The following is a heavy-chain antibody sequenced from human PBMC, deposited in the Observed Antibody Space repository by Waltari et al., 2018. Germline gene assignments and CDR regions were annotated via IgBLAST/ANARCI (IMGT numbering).Heavy chain of an antibody. J-gene: IGHJ4*02. D-gene: IGHD3-3*01. V-gene: IGHV4-38-2*01. CDR2: IYHSGST. CDR1: GYSISSGYY. CDR3: ARSYDFWSGYDY. Sequence: QVQLQESGPGLVKPSETLSLTCAVSGYSISSGYYWGWIRQPPGKGLEWIGSIYHSGSTDYNPYLKSRVTISVDTSKNQFSLKLSSVTAADTAVYYCARSYDFWSGYDYWGQGTLVTVSS.